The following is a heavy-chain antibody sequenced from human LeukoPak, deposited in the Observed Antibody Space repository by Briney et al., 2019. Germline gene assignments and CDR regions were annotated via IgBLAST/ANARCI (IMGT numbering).Heavy chain of an antibody. J-gene: IGHJ4*02. D-gene: IGHD3-3*01. CDR2: ISSSSSYI. V-gene: IGHV3-21*01. CDR3: ARDRLRDYDFWSGYPNFDY. CDR1: GFTFSSYS. Sequence: PGGSLRLSCAASGFTFSSYSMNWVRQAPGKGLEWVSSISSSSSYIYYADSVKGRFTISRDNAKNSLYLQMNSLRAEDTAVYYCARDRLRDYDFWSGYPNFDYWGQGTLVTVSS.